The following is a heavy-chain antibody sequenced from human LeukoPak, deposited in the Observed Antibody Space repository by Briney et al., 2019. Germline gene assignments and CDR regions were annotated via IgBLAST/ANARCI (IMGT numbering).Heavy chain of an antibody. J-gene: IGHJ6*02. D-gene: IGHD6-13*01. V-gene: IGHV3-23*01. CDR2: ISGSGGST. CDR3: AKGTAAAPYYGMDV. Sequence: GGSLRLSCAASGFTLSSYAMSWVRQAPGKGLEWVSAISGSGGSTYYADSVKGRFTISRDNSKNTLYLQMNSLRAEDTAVYYCAKGTAAAPYYGMDVWGQGTTVTVSS. CDR1: GFTLSSYA.